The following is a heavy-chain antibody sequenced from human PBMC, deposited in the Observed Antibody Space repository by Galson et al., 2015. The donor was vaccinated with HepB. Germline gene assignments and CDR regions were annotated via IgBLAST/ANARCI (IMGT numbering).Heavy chain of an antibody. J-gene: IGHJ3*01. V-gene: IGHV1-69*13. CDR2: PVPKSDPA. D-gene: IGHD5-12*01. Sequence: SVKVSCKASGGTFNNFAVCWVRQAPGQGLEWMGGPVPKSDPASYAQKFQGRVTITADESATTSYMELSSLRAEDTAVYYCATVKNSGYEGPMWGQGTLVSVSS. CDR1: GGTFNNFA. CDR3: ATVKNSGYEGPM.